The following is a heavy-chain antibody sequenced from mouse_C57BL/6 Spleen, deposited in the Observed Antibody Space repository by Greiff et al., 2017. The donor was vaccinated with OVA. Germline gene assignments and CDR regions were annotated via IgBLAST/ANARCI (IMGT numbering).Heavy chain of an antibody. CDR2: IYPRDGST. D-gene: IGHD2-4*01. Sequence: QVQLQQSDAELVKPGASVKISCKVSGYTFTDHTIHWMKQRPEQGLEWIGYIYPRDGSTKYNEKFKGKATLTADKSSSTAYMQLNSLTSEDSAVYFCARRDYDYDGVYYFDYWGQGTTLTVSS. CDR1: GYTFTDHT. V-gene: IGHV1-78*01. J-gene: IGHJ2*01. CDR3: ARRDYDYDGVYYFDY.